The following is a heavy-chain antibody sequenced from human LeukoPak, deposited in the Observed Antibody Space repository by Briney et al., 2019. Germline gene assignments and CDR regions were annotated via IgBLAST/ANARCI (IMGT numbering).Heavy chain of an antibody. Sequence: PGGSLRLSCAASGFTFSSYEMNWVRQAPGKGLEWVSYISSSGGTIYYADSVKGRFTISRDNAKNSLYLQMNSLRAEDTAVYYCARIAVAGPYFDYWGQGTLVTVSS. CDR2: ISSSGGTI. J-gene: IGHJ4*02. D-gene: IGHD6-19*01. CDR1: GFTFSSYE. CDR3: ARIAVAGPYFDY. V-gene: IGHV3-48*03.